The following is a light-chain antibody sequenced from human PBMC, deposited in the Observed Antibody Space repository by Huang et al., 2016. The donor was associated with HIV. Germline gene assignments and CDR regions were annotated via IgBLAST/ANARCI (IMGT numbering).Light chain of an antibody. Sequence: EIVMTQSPATLSVSQGERATLSCRASQNIGGSLAWYQKKPGQAPRLLIYEASTRATGIPARFSGSESGTDFTLTISSLQSEDFAVYYCQQYNDWSAVTFGGGTKVEI. V-gene: IGKV3-15*01. J-gene: IGKJ4*01. CDR1: QNIGGS. CDR3: QQYNDWSAVT. CDR2: EAS.